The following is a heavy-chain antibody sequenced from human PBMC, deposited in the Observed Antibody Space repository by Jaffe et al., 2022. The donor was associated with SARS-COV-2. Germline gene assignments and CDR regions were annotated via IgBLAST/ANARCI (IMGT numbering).Heavy chain of an antibody. D-gene: IGHD3-22*01. J-gene: IGHJ4*02. CDR1: GGSFSSYA. V-gene: IGHV1-69*01. CDR3: ARVGDEYFYESSHYSPYYFED. CDR2: IIPIFDSP. Sequence: QVQLVQSGAEVKKPGSSVRVSCKASGGSFSSYAISWVRQAPGQGLEWMGGIIPIFDSPSYAQKFQGRVTITADESTTTAYMELSSLRSEDTAVYYCARVGDEYFYESSHYSPYYFEDWGQGTLVTVSS.